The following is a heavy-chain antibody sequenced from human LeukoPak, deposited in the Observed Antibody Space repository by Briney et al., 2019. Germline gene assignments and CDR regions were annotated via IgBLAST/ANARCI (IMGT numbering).Heavy chain of an antibody. CDR1: GFTFDGYA. Sequence: PGGSLRLSCAASGFTFDGYAMHWVRQAPGKGLEWVSLISGDGGSTYYADSVKGRFTISRDNSKNTLYLQMNSLRAEDTAVYYCASAWGFFGDYWGQGTLVTVSS. V-gene: IGHV3-23*01. CDR2: ISGDGGST. J-gene: IGHJ4*02. D-gene: IGHD3-3*01. CDR3: ASAWGFFGDY.